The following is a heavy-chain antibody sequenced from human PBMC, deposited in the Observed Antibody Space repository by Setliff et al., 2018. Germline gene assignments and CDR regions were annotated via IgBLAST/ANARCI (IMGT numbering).Heavy chain of an antibody. CDR1: GYTFTHFG. Sequence: ASVKVSCKASGYTFTHFGVSWLRLAPGQGLEWMGWISGHNGETIIEPKFQGRVALTTDTGSDTAHMELRNLRSDDAAIYYCAKEPAISLTEAIRRSYYDYALDVWGQGTTVTVSS. CDR2: ISGHNGET. V-gene: IGHV1-18*01. D-gene: IGHD3-9*01. CDR3: AKEPAISLTEAIRRSYYDYALDV. J-gene: IGHJ6*02.